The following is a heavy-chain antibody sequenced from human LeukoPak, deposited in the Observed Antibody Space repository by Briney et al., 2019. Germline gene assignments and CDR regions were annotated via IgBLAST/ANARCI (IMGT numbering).Heavy chain of an antibody. J-gene: IGHJ4*02. CDR2: IYYSGST. CDR3: ARDGGEFDY. D-gene: IGHD6-25*01. Sequence: SETLSLTCTASGGSISSYYWSWIRQPPGKGLEWIGYIYYSGSTNYNPSLKSRVTISVDTSKNQFSLKLSSVTAADTAVYYCARDGGEFDYWGQGTLVTVSS. CDR1: GGSISSYY. V-gene: IGHV4-59*01.